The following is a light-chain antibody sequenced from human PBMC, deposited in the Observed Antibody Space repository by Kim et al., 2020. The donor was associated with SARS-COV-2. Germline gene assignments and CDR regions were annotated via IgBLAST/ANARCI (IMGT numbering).Light chain of an antibody. CDR1: SLRSYY. V-gene: IGLV3-19*01. CDR3: NSRDSSGNRLV. J-gene: IGLJ2*01. Sequence: SSELTQDPAVSMALGQTVRITCQGDSLRSYYATWYQQKPGQAPVLVIYGKNNRPSGIPDRFSGSNSGNTASLTIAGAQAEDEADYYCNSRDSSGNRLVFGGGTQLTVL. CDR2: GKN.